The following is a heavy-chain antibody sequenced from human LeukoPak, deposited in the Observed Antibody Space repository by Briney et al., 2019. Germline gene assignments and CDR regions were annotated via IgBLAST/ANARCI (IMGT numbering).Heavy chain of an antibody. CDR2: ISGDGGST. J-gene: IGHJ4*02. CDR3: AKDIGLANGLDY. V-gene: IGHV3-43*02. Sequence: GGSLRLSCAASGFTFDDYAMHWVRQAPGKGLEWVSLISGDGGSTYYADSVKGRFTISRNNSKNSLYLQMNSLKTGVTALYYCAKDIGLANGLDYWGQGTLVTVSS. CDR1: GFTFDDYA. D-gene: IGHD2-8*01.